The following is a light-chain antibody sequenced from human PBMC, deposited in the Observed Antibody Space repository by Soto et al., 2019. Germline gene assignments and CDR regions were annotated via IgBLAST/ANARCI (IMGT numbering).Light chain of an antibody. J-gene: IGKJ1*01. CDR3: QQYGSSPT. V-gene: IGKV3-20*01. Sequence: EIVLTQSPGTLSLSPGERATLSCRASQSVSSSYLAWYQQKPGQAPRLLIYGASSRATGIPDRFSGSGSGTDFTLTISRLEPEDFGVYYCQQYGSSPTFGQGPKVEIK. CDR2: GAS. CDR1: QSVSSSY.